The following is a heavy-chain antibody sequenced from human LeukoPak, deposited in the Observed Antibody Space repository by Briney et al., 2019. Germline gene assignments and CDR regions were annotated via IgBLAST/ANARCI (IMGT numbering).Heavy chain of an antibody. J-gene: IGHJ4*02. Sequence: GGSLRLFCAASGFSFDDYAMHWVRQAPGKGLEWVSLISGDGDSTYYADSVKGRFTISRDNSKDSLYLQMNSLRTEDTALYYCAKDTGITPSGISGFFDFWGQGTLVTVSS. CDR3: AKDTGITPSGISGFFDF. CDR1: GFSFDDYA. V-gene: IGHV3-43*02. D-gene: IGHD6-13*01. CDR2: ISGDGDST.